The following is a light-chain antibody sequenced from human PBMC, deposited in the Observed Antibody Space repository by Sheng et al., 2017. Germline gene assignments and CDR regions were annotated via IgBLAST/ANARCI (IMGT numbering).Light chain of an antibody. V-gene: IGKV1-5*03. Sequence: DIQMTQSPSTLSASVGDRVTITCRASQSIRSWLAWYQQRPGKAPKLLIYQVSTLQSGVPSRFSGSGSGTEFTLTISSLQPDDFATYFCQQYNDYLFTFGPWDQSGYE. CDR2: QVS. CDR3: QQYNDYLFT. CDR1: QSIRSW. J-gene: IGKJ3*01.